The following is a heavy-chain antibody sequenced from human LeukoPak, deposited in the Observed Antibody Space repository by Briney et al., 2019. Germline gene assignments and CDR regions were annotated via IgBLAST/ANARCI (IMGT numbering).Heavy chain of an antibody. J-gene: IGHJ4*02. D-gene: IGHD3-22*01. V-gene: IGHV3-23*01. CDR2: ISGSGGST. Sequence: EPGGSLRLSCAASGFTFSTYAMSWVRQAPGKGLEWVSAISGSGGSTYYADSVKGRFTISRDNSKNTVYLQMNSLRAEDTAVYYCAKEQRGTMYYYDSSEGFDHWGQGTLVTVSS. CDR3: AKEQRGTMYYYDSSEGFDH. CDR1: GFTFSTYA.